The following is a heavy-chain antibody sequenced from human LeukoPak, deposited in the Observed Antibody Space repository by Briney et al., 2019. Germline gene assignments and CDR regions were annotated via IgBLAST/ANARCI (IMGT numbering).Heavy chain of an antibody. CDR2: ISYTGST. J-gene: IGHJ6*02. Sequence: PSETLSLTCTVSGDSISRYYWSWIRQPPGKGLEWIGYISYTGSTTFNPSLKSRVTISEDTSNHQFSLRLSSVTAADTAVYYCAREDFYYGLDVWGQGTTVTVSS. CDR3: AREDFYYGLDV. CDR1: GDSISRYY. V-gene: IGHV4-59*01.